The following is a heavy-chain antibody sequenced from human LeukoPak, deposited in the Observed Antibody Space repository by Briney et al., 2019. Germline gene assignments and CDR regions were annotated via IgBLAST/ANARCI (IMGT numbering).Heavy chain of an antibody. D-gene: IGHD6-19*01. J-gene: IGHJ4*02. CDR2: ISNDGTNK. V-gene: IGHV3-30*04. Sequence: GRSLRFSCAASGFTFSSYAMDGVRQAPGKGLEWVAFISNDGTNKYYADSVKGRFTISRDNSKNTLYLQMNSLRAEDTAVYYCGRDQGGSIGWYGDYWGQGTLVTVSS. CDR1: GFTFSSYA. CDR3: GRDQGGSIGWYGDY.